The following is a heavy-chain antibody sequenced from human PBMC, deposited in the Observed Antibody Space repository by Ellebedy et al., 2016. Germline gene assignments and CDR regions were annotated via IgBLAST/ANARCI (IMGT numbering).Heavy chain of an antibody. Sequence: SVKVSXKASRGTFSSYAISWVRQAPGQGLEWMGGIIPIFGTANYAQKFQGRVTITADESTSTAYMELSSLRSEDTAVYYCARGEPDYYGSGSTPTHDYWGQGTLVTVSS. CDR1: RGTFSSYA. D-gene: IGHD3-10*01. CDR2: IIPIFGTA. J-gene: IGHJ4*02. V-gene: IGHV1-69*13. CDR3: ARGEPDYYGSGSTPTHDY.